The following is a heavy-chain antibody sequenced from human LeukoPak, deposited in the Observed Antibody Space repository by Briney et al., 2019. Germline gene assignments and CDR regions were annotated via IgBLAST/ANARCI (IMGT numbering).Heavy chain of an antibody. CDR1: GGSFSGYY. J-gene: IGHJ6*03. CDR3: ARVKYSGSYLFDYYYYYMDV. Sequence: PSETLSLTCAVYGGSFSGYYWSWIRQPPGKGLEWIGEINHSGSTNYNPSLKSRVTISVDTSKNQFSLKLSSVTAADTAVYYCARVKYSGSYLFDYYYYYMDVWGKGTTVTVSS. D-gene: IGHD1-26*01. CDR2: INHSGST. V-gene: IGHV4-34*01.